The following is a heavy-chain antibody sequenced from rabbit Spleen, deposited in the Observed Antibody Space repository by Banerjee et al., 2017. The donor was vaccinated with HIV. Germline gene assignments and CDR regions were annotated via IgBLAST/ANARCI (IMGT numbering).Heavy chain of an antibody. D-gene: IGHD1-1*01. Sequence: QLKETGGGLVQPGGSLTLSCKASGFDFSSYYMSWVRQAPGKGLEWIGYIDGVFGTTYYARWVNGRFTISSHNAQNTLYLQANSLTAADTATYFCVRGASSTGYYSLWGPGPWSPS. J-gene: IGHJ4*01. CDR3: VRGASSTGYYSL. CDR1: GFDFSSYY. CDR2: IDGVFGTT. V-gene: IGHV1S7*01.